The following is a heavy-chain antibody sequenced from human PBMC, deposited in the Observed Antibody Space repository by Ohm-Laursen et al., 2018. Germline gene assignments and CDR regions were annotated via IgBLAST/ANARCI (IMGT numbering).Heavy chain of an antibody. V-gene: IGHV3-11*04. CDR2: ISSSGSTI. CDR3: ARVTYYYDSSGYWAFDY. CDR1: GFTFSDYY. D-gene: IGHD3-22*01. Sequence: LRLSCAASGFTFSDYYMSWIRQAPGKGLEWVSYISSSGSTIYYADSVKGRFTISRDNAKNSLYLQMNSLRAEDTAVYYCARVTYYYDSSGYWAFDYWGQGTLVTVSS. J-gene: IGHJ4*02.